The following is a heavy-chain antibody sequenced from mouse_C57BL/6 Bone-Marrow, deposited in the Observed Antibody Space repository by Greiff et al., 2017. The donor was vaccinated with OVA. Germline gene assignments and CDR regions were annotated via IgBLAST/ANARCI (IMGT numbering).Heavy chain of an antibody. Sequence: QVQLKQSGAELAKPGASVKLSCKASGYTFTSYWMHWVKQRPGQGLEWIGYINPSSGYTKYNQKFKDKAALTADKSSSTAYMQLSSLTYEDSAVYYCARSRQLRLRAYWGQGTLVTVSA. D-gene: IGHD3-2*02. CDR3: ARSRQLRLRAY. CDR1: GYTFTSYW. V-gene: IGHV1-7*01. J-gene: IGHJ3*01. CDR2: INPSSGYT.